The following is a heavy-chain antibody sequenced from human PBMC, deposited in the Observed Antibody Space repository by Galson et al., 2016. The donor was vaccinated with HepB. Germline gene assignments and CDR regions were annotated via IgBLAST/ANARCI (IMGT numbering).Heavy chain of an antibody. D-gene: IGHD1-26*01. Sequence: SVKVSCKAPGYTFTNYAMHWVRQAPGQRLEWMGWINPGNGDTKYSQKFQGRVTISRDTSASTAYMGLSSPISEDTAVYYCTREGSYYTLDYWGQGTLVTVSS. V-gene: IGHV1-3*01. J-gene: IGHJ4*02. CDR3: TREGSYYTLDY. CDR1: GYTFTNYA. CDR2: INPGNGDT.